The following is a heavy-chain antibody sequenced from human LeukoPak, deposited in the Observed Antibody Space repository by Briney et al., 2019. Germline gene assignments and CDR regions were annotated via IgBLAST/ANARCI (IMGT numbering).Heavy chain of an antibody. CDR1: GFTVSSNY. D-gene: IGHD5-24*01. Sequence: GGSLRLSCAASGFTVSSNYMSWVRQAPGKGLEWVSVIYSGGSTYYADSVKGRFTISRDNSKNTLYLQMNSLRAEDTAVYYCAMRSGDGYKPPDYWGQGTLVTVSS. CDR3: AMRSGDGYKPPDY. V-gene: IGHV3-66*01. CDR2: IYSGGST. J-gene: IGHJ4*02.